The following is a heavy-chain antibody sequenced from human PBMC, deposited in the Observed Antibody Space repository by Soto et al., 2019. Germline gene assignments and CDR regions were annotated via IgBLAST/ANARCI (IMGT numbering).Heavy chain of an antibody. CDR2: IKQDGSEK. D-gene: IGHD5-12*01. CDR1: GFTFSSYW. Sequence: GGSLRLSCAASGFTFSSYWMSWVRQAPGKGLEWVANIKQDGSEKYYVDSVKGRFTISRDNAKNSLYLQMNSLRAEDTAVYYCARGVKRWLYYYCMAVWGQGTTVTVSS. V-gene: IGHV3-7*05. CDR3: ARGVKRWLYYYCMAV. J-gene: IGHJ6*02.